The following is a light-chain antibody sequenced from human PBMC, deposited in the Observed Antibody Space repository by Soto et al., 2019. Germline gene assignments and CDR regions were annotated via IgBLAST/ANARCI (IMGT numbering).Light chain of an antibody. V-gene: IGLV1-44*01. Sequence: QSVLTQPPSASGTPGQRVTISCSGSSSNIGGNTVNWYQQPPGTAPRLIIYNDSQRPSGVPDRFSASKSGTSASLAISGLQSEDEADYYCASWDASLSLLYVFGTGTKVTVL. CDR1: SSNIGGNT. CDR2: NDS. CDR3: ASWDASLSLLYV. J-gene: IGLJ1*01.